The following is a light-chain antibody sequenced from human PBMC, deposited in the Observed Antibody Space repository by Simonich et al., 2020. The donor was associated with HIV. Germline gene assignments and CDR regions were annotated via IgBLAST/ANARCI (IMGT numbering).Light chain of an antibody. CDR2: AAS. CDR3: QQYNDWPRT. J-gene: IGKJ1*01. V-gene: IGKV3-15*01. Sequence: EIVLTQSPATLSVSPGQRAPLSCRASQTVSSNLAWYQQKPGQAPRLLVYAASTRATGIPARCSGSGSGTELTLTISSLQSEDFAVYYCQQYNDWPRTFGQGTKVEIK. CDR1: QTVSSN.